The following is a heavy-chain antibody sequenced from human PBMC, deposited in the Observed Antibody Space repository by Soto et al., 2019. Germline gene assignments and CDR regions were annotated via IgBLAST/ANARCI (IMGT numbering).Heavy chain of an antibody. J-gene: IGHJ1*01. Sequence: ASLKVSCKFSGYTLTELSMHWVRQAPGKGLEWMGGFDPEDGETIYAQKFQGRVTMTEDTSTDTAYMELSSLRSEDTAVYYCATLIAAAGSMGFQHWGQGTLVNVSS. V-gene: IGHV1-24*01. CDR1: GYTLTELS. CDR3: ATLIAAAGSMGFQH. CDR2: FDPEDGET. D-gene: IGHD6-13*01.